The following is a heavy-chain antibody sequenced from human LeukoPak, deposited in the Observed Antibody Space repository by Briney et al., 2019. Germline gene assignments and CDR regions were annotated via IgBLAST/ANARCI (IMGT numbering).Heavy chain of an antibody. CDR3: SRDAPGYSSGWPVFQH. Sequence: GGSLRLSCAASGFTFSSYSMNWVRQAPGKGLEWVSYISSSSSTIYYADSVKGRFTISRDNAKNSLYLQMNSLRAEDTAVYYWSRDAPGYSSGWPVFQHWGQGTLVTVSS. D-gene: IGHD6-19*01. CDR2: ISSSSSTI. CDR1: GFTFSSYS. J-gene: IGHJ1*01. V-gene: IGHV3-48*01.